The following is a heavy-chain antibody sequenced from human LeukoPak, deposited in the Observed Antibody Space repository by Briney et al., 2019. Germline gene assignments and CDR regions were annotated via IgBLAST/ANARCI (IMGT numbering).Heavy chain of an antibody. V-gene: IGHV4-39*01. J-gene: IGHJ5*02. CDR2: IYFSGNT. D-gene: IGHD6-6*01. CDR3: ARHSLYIAARPKNWFDP. CDR1: GDSIRSSAYY. Sequence: SKTLSLTCTVSGDSIRSSAYYWGWIRQPPGKGLQWIGSIYFSGNTDYNPSLKSRVTISIDTSKNQFSLKLTSVTAADTAVYYCARHSLYIAARPKNWFDPWGQGTLVTVSS.